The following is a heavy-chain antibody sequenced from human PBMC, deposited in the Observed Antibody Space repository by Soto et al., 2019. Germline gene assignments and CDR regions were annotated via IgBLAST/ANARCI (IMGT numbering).Heavy chain of an antibody. CDR1: GGTFSSYA. V-gene: IGHV1-69*06. D-gene: IGHD1-26*01. Sequence: QVQLVQSGAEVKKPGSSVKVSCKASGGTFSSYAISWVRQAPGQGLEWMGVIIPIFGTANYAQKFQGRVTITADKSTSAAYMELSSLISEDTAVYDWARAPAMYSGSYQEAYLDYGGQGTLVTVSS. CDR2: IIPIFGTA. J-gene: IGHJ4*02. CDR3: ARAPAMYSGSYQEAYLDY.